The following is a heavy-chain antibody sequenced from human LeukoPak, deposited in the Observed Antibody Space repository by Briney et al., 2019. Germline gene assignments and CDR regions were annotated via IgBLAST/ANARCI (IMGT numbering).Heavy chain of an antibody. CDR2: ISSSSSSI. Sequence: GGSLRLSCAASGFTFNIYTMNWVRQAPGKGLEWASSISSSSSSIHYADSVKGRFTISRDNAKNSLYLQMNSLRAEDTAVYYCARVGPTGYFDYWGQKTLVTVSS. V-gene: IGHV3-21*01. CDR1: GFTFNIYT. CDR3: ARVGPTGYFDY. J-gene: IGHJ4*02. D-gene: IGHD4-17*01.